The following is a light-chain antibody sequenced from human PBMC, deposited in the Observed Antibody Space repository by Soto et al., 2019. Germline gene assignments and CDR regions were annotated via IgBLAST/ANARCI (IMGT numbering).Light chain of an antibody. CDR2: VAS. J-gene: IGKJ5*01. Sequence: DVQLTHSPSFLSASVGDRVTITCRASQDISSALAWYQQKPGKAPKVLIHVASTSQSGVPSRFSGSGSGTEFTLTINNLQPEDFATYYCQQFNSLFGQGTRLEIK. V-gene: IGKV1-9*01. CDR1: QDISSA. CDR3: QQFNSL.